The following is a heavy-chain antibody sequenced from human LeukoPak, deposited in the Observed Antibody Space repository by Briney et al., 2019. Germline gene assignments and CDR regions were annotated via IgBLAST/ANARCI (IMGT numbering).Heavy chain of an antibody. Sequence: GGSLRLSCAASGFTFTSYTMHWVRQAPGKGLEWAAIVSYDGTDKYYAHSVKGRFTISRDNSKETLYLQMNNLRPDDTAVYYCARDQVLIDAFDFWGQGTMVTVSS. CDR2: VSYDGTDK. CDR3: ARDQVLIDAFDF. CDR1: GFTFTSYT. J-gene: IGHJ3*01. V-gene: IGHV3-30-3*01.